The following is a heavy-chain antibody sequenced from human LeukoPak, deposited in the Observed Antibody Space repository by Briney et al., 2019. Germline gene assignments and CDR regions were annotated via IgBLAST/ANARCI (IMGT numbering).Heavy chain of an antibody. CDR3: TKDRDNSGWYRPLLAH. CDR1: GFSFDDYA. J-gene: IGHJ4*02. CDR2: ISWNGGSI. D-gene: IGHD6-13*01. V-gene: IGHV3-9*01. Sequence: PGGSLRLSCAGTGFSFDDYAMHWVRQAPGKGLGWVSGISWNGGSIGYADSVKGRFTISRDNAKNSLYLQMNSLRAEDTALYYCTKDRDNSGWYRPLLAHWGQGTLVTVSS.